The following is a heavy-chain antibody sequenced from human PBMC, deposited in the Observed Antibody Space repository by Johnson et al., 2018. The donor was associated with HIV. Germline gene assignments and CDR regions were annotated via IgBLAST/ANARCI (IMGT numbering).Heavy chain of an antibody. Sequence: QVQLVESGGGVVQPGRSLRLSCAASGFTFSSYGMHWVRQAPGKGLEWVAVIWYDGSNKYYADSVKGRFTISRDNSKNTLYLQMGSLRAEDMAVYYCARGVTVAGTKGQSAFDIWGQGTMVTVSS. D-gene: IGHD6-19*01. CDR2: IWYDGSNK. CDR3: ARGVTVAGTKGQSAFDI. V-gene: IGHV3-30*19. J-gene: IGHJ3*02. CDR1: GFTFSSYG.